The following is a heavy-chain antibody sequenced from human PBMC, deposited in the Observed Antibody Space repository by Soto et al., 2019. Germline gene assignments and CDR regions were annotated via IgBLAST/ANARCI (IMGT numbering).Heavy chain of an antibody. CDR2: INRGGLT. V-gene: IGHV3-53*01. CDR1: EFSVSSNH. CDR3: ASQGYSRSADY. J-gene: IGHJ4*02. Sequence: GGSLRLSCAASEFSVSSNHMSWVRQAPGKGLEWVSVINRGGLTYYTDSVKGRFTISRDNSKNTLYLQMNSLRAEDTAVYYCASQGYSRSADYWGQGTLVTVSS. D-gene: IGHD6-13*01.